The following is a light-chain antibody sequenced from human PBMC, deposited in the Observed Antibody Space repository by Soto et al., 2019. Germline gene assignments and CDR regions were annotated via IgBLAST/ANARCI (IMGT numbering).Light chain of an antibody. CDR2: SDN. V-gene: IGLV1-44*01. Sequence: QAVLTQPPSASGTPGQRVTISCSGSSSNIGSTSVYWYQQLPGTAPKLLIYSDNRWPSGVPDRLSSSKSGTSASLAISGLQSEDEADYYCAAWDNSLSGWVFGGGTKLTVL. CDR3: AAWDNSLSGWV. CDR1: SSNIGSTS. J-gene: IGLJ3*02.